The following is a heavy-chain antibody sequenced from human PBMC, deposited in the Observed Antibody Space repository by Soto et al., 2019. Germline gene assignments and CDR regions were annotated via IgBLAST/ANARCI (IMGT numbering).Heavy chain of an antibody. D-gene: IGHD4-4*01. J-gene: IGHJ4*02. CDR3: ARAKSNYQTCDQ. CDR2: IYYSGST. V-gene: IGHV4-59*01. Sequence: PSETLSLTCTVSGDSTSSYYWSWIRQPPGKGLEWIGYIYYSGSTTYNPSLRSPVTMSVDTSKNQFSLRLSSVTAADTAVEYCARAKSNYQTCDQWGQGSQVT. CDR1: GDSTSSYY.